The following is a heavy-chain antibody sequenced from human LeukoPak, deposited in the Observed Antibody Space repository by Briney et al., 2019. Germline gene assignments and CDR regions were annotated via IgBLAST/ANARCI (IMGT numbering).Heavy chain of an antibody. CDR2: INPNSGNT. CDR1: GYTFTGYY. V-gene: IGHV1-8*03. CDR3: ARGAAYYYGSGRFDY. Sequence: ASVKVSCKASGYTFTGYYMHWVRQAPGQGLEWMGWINPNSGNTGYAQKFQGRVTITRNTSISTAYMELSSLRSEDTAVYYCARGAAYYYGSGRFDYWGQGTLVTVSS. D-gene: IGHD3-10*01. J-gene: IGHJ4*02.